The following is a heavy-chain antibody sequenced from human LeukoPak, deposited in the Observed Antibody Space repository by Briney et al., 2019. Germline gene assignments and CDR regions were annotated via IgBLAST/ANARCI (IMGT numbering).Heavy chain of an antibody. D-gene: IGHD2-2*01. CDR3: AREPVGYCSSTSCYSWIDY. Sequence: SETLSLTPALSRGSTCGGGYYCSSIRQHPGNGLEWLGYIYYRGRTSNNPSLKSRVTISVDTSKNQFSLKLSSVTAADTAVYYCAREPVGYCSSTSCYSWIDYWGQGTLVTVSS. J-gene: IGHJ4*02. CDR2: IYYRGRT. V-gene: IGHV4-31*11. CDR1: RGSTCGGGYY.